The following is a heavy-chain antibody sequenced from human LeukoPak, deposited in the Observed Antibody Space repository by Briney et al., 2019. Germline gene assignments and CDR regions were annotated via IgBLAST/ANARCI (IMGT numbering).Heavy chain of an antibody. J-gene: IGHJ6*02. V-gene: IGHV4-34*01. D-gene: IGHD6-25*01. Sequence: SETLSLTCAVYGGSFSVYYWSWIRQPPGKGLEWIGEINHSGSTNYNPSLKSRVTISVDTSKNQFSLKLSSVTAADTAVYYCARGLRRYYYYYGMDVWGQGTTVTVSS. CDR1: GGSFSVYY. CDR2: INHSGST. CDR3: ARGLRRYYYYYGMDV.